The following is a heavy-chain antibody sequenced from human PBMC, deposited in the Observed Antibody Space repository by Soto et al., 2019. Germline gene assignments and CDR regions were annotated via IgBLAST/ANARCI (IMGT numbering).Heavy chain of an antibody. D-gene: IGHD2-15*01. CDR2: ISGSGGST. CDR1: GFTFSSYA. Sequence: GGFLRLSCAASGFTFSSYAMSWVRQAPGKGLEWVSAISGSGGSTYYADSVKGRFTISRDNSKNTLYLQMNSLRAEDTAVYYCANLRYCSGGSCSFDYWGQGTLVTVSS. J-gene: IGHJ4*02. CDR3: ANLRYCSGGSCSFDY. V-gene: IGHV3-23*01.